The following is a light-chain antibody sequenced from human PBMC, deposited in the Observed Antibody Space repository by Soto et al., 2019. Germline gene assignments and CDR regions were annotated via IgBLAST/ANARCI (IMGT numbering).Light chain of an antibody. J-gene: IGKJ1*01. Sequence: DIQMTQSPSTLSASVGDRVTITCRASQSISSWLAWYQQKPGKAPKLLIYKASSLESGVPSRFSGSGSGTEFTLTIRSLQPADFATSYCPQYNSYWTFGQGTKVELK. CDR1: QSISSW. CDR2: KAS. CDR3: PQYNSYWT. V-gene: IGKV1-5*03.